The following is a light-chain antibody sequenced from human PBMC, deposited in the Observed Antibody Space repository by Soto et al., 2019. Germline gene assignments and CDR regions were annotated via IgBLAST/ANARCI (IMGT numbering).Light chain of an antibody. V-gene: IGLV2-14*03. CDR1: SSDVGGYNY. Sequence: QSVLTQPASVSGSPGQSITISCTGTSSDVGGYNYVSWYQQHPGKAPKLIIYDFSNRPSGVSNRFSGSKSGNTASLTLSGLQAVDEADYYCNSYTTGSTYVFGAGTKVPVL. CDR3: NSYTTGSTYV. CDR2: DFS. J-gene: IGLJ1*01.